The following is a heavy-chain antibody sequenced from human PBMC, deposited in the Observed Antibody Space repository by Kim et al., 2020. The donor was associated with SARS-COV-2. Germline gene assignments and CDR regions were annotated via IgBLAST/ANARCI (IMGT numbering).Heavy chain of an antibody. CDR2: ISGDGGST. CDR1: GFTFDDYA. D-gene: IGHD2-15*01. V-gene: IGHV3-43*02. CDR3: AKGRCSGGSCYPLYYFDY. J-gene: IGHJ4*02. Sequence: GGSLRLSCAASGFTFDDYAMHWVRQAPGKGLEWVSLISGDGGSTYYADSVKGRFTISRDNSKNSLYLQMNSLRTEDTALYYCAKGRCSGGSCYPLYYFDYWGQGTLVTVSS.